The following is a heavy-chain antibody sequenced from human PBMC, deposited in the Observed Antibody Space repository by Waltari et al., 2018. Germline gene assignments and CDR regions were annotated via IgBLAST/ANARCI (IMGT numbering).Heavy chain of an antibody. Sequence: QVQLVESGGGVVQPGRSLRLSCAASGFTFSTSSRHWVRQAPGKGLDWVAFISYDGSNKYYADSVKGRFTISRDNSENTMYLEMNSLRAEDTAVFYCAREQYELLWELDYWGQGTLVTVSS. CDR1: GFTFSTSS. V-gene: IGHV3-30-3*01. CDR2: ISYDGSNK. D-gene: IGHD3-10*01. CDR3: AREQYELLWELDY. J-gene: IGHJ4*02.